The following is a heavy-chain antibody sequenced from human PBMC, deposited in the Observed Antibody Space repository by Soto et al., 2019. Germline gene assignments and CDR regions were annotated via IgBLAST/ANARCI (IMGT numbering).Heavy chain of an antibody. V-gene: IGHV3-23*01. CDR1: GFTFSSYA. D-gene: IGHD2-15*01. Sequence: EVQLLESGGGLVQPGGSLRLSCAASGFTFSSYAMTWVRQAPGKGLEWVSTISGSGATTHYADSVKGRFTIPRDNSKNTLCLQMNSLRAEDTAVYYCAKDWVYCSGGSCPRPFDYWGQGTLVTGSS. J-gene: IGHJ4*02. CDR2: ISGSGATT. CDR3: AKDWVYCSGGSCPRPFDY.